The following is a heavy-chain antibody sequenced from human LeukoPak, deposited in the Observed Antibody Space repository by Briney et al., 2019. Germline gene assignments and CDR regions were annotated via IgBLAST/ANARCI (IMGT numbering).Heavy chain of an antibody. CDR2: INHGGGT. CDR3: ARGQGAARYFDL. CDR1: VGFFSGYK. J-gene: IGHJ2*01. D-gene: IGHD3-16*01. Sequence: PSETLSLTCAVYVGFFSGYKWNLFRQPPGKGLEWIGEINHGGGTNSNPSLKSRVTLSVATSKNQLSLKLTSVTAADTAVYYCARGQGAARYFDLWGRGTLVTVSS. V-gene: IGHV4-34*01.